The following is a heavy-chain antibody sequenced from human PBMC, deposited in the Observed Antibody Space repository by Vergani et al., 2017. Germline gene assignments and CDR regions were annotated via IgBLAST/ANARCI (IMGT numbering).Heavy chain of an antibody. Sequence: EVQLLESGGGLVQPGGSLRLSCAASGFTFSSYAMSWVRQAPGKGLEWVSAISGSGGSTYYADSVKGRFTISRDNSKNTLYLQTNSLRAEDTAVYYCAKDRGSVVLFGGANDYWGQGTLVTVSS. J-gene: IGHJ4*02. CDR1: GFTFSSYA. V-gene: IGHV3-23*01. D-gene: IGHD3-10*02. CDR3: AKDRGSVVLFGGANDY. CDR2: ISGSGGST.